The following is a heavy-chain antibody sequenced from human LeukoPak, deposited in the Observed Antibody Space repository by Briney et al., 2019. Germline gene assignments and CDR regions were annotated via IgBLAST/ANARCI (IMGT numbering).Heavy chain of an antibody. V-gene: IGHV3-53*01. J-gene: IGHJ4*02. CDR2: IYSGDST. CDR1: GFTVSSSY. Sequence: GGSLRLSCAASGFTVSSSYMSWVRQAPGKGLEWVSVIYSGDSTYYGDSVKGRFTISRDNSKNTLYLQMNSLRAEDTAVYYCAKTRPLDSSSWSHGDYWGQGTLVTVSS. CDR3: AKTRPLDSSSWSHGDY. D-gene: IGHD6-13*01.